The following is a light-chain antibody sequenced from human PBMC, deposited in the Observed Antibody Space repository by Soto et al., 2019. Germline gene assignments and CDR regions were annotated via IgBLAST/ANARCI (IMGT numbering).Light chain of an antibody. Sequence: QSVLTQPACVSGCPGQSITISCTGSSSDVGAYNFVSWYQHHPGKAPKLILYEVTTHPSGVSSRFSGSKSGNTASLTISGLQADDEANYYCSSYTSSNTPYVFGTGTKVTV. J-gene: IGLJ1*01. V-gene: IGLV2-14*01. CDR1: SSDVGAYNF. CDR2: EVT. CDR3: SSYTSSNTPYV.